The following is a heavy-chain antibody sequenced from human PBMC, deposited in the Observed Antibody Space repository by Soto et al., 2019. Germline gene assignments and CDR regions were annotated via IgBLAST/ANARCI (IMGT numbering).Heavy chain of an antibody. J-gene: IGHJ6*03. V-gene: IGHV4-31*02. CDR1: GGSINSGAYY. CDR3: ARAGNGYFDWLSYYYYYMDV. D-gene: IGHD3-9*01. Sequence: SETLSLTCTVSGGSINSGAYYWSWIRQLPGKGLQWIGYIYYSGSTYYTPSLKSRVTISVDTSKNQFSLKLSSVTAADTAVYYCARAGNGYFDWLSYYYYYMDVWGKGTTVTVSS. CDR2: IYYSGST.